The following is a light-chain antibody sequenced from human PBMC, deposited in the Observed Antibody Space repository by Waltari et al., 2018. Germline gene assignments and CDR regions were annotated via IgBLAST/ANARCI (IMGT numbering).Light chain of an antibody. CDR2: GAS. J-gene: IGKJ1*01. V-gene: IGKV3-20*01. Sequence: EIVLTQSPVTLSLSPGERATLSCRASQSVGRSLAWYQQKPGQAPRLLIYGASNRAACIPDRFSGSVSGTDFSLTISRLEPEDFVVYYCQHYVRLPATFGQGTKVEIK. CDR3: QHYVRLPAT. CDR1: QSVGRS.